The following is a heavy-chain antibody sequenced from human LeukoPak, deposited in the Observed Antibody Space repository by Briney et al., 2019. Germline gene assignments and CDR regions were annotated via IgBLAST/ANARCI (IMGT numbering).Heavy chain of an antibody. V-gene: IGHV1-2*06. CDR1: GYTFTSYD. D-gene: IGHD1-26*01. CDR2: INPNSGGT. Sequence: ASVKVSCKASGYTFTSYDINWVRQAPGQGLEWMGRINPNSGGTNYAQKFQGRVTMTRDTSISTAYMELSRLRSDDTAVYYCARESIDSGSYYSQDYWGQGTLVTVSS. CDR3: ARESIDSGSYYSQDY. J-gene: IGHJ4*02.